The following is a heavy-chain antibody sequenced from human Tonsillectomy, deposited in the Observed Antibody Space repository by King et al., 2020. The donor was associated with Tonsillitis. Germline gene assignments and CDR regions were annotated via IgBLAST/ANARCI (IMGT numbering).Heavy chain of an antibody. Sequence: QLVQSGAEVKKPGASVKVSCKASGYTFSSYGISWVRQAPGQGLEWMGWIRAYNGNTNYAQNLQGRVTMTTDTSTTTAYMELRSLRSDDMALYYCARDPLRYIDWLLPPGYFDYWGQGTQVTVSS. CDR3: ARDPLRYIDWLLPPGYFDY. CDR2: IRAYNGNT. D-gene: IGHD3-9*01. CDR1: GYTFSSYG. V-gene: IGHV1-18*03. J-gene: IGHJ4*02.